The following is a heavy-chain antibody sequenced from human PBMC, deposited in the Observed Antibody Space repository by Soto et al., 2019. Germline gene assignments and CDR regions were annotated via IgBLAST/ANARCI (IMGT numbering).Heavy chain of an antibody. CDR3: ARAQSPYYDFWSGPYGMDV. J-gene: IGHJ6*02. D-gene: IGHD3-3*01. CDR2: ISYDGSNK. V-gene: IGHV3-30-3*01. CDR1: GFTFSSYA. Sequence: PGGSLRLSCADSGFTFSSYAMHWVRQAPGKGLEWVAVISYDGSNKYYADSVKGRFTISRDNSKNTLYLQMNSLRAEGTAVYYCARAQSPYYDFWSGPYGMDVWGQGTTVTVSS.